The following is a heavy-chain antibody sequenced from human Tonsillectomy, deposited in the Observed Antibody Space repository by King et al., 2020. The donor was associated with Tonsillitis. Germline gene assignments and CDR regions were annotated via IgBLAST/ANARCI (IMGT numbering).Heavy chain of an antibody. CDR1: GFTFSSYT. D-gene: IGHD6-13*01. CDR3: AKVGSSWFAEYFHR. Sequence: VQLVESVGGLVQPGGSLRISCSSSGFTFSSYTLSLFLQPPGKGLEWVSRIGGVGHSIYDADSVRCRFTISRDNSNNTLYLQMNSLRAGDTAVYFCAKVGSSWFAEYFHRWGQGTLVTVSS. J-gene: IGHJ1*01. CDR2: IGGVGHSI. V-gene: IGHV3-23*04.